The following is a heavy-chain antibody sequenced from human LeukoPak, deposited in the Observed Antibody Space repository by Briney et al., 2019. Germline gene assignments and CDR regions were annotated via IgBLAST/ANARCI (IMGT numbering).Heavy chain of an antibody. CDR3: ARAGYSYGTGYYFDY. J-gene: IGHJ4*02. CDR2: IYYTGAT. Sequence: KTSETLSLTCTVSGGSISSYYWSWIRLPPGKGLEWIGYIYYTGATYYNPSLKSRVTTSLDTSKNQFSLKLSSVTAADAAIYYCARAGYSYGTGYYFDYWGQGALVTVSS. D-gene: IGHD5-18*01. CDR1: GGSISSYY. V-gene: IGHV4-59*01.